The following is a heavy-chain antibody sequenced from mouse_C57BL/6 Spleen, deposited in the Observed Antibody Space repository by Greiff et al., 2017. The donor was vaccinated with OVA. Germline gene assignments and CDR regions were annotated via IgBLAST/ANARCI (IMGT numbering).Heavy chain of an antibody. D-gene: IGHD2-1*01. CDR1: GYTFTSYG. J-gene: IGHJ2*01. CDR2: IYPRSGNT. V-gene: IGHV1-81*01. Sequence: QVQLQQSGAELARPGASVKLSCKASGYTFTSYGISWVKQRTGQGLEWIGEIYPRSGNTYYNEKFKGKAPLTADKSSSTAYMERRSLTAEDSAVYVCARRGGNYVRNFDYWGQGTTLTVSS. CDR3: ARRGGNYVRNFDY.